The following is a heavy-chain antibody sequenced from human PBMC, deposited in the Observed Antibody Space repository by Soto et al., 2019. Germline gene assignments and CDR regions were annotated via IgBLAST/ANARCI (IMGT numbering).Heavy chain of an antibody. CDR1: VYAFTTYG. CDR3: ARGRYGEY. D-gene: IGHD3-10*01. J-gene: IGHJ4*02. CDR2: ISAHNGNT. Sequence: QVHLVQSGAEVKKPGASVKVSCKGSVYAFTTYGITWVRQAPGQGLEWLGWISAHNGNTNYAQKLQGRVTVSRDTSASTAYMDLRSLRSDDTAVYYCARGRYGEYWGQGALVTVSS. V-gene: IGHV1-18*01.